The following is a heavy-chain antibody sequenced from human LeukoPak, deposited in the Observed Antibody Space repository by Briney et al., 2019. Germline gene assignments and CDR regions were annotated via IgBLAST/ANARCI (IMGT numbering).Heavy chain of an antibody. D-gene: IGHD3-10*01. Sequence: TSETLSLTCTVSGGSISNYYWSWIRQPPGKGLEWIGYMSYSGSTDYNPSLKSRVTISVDTSQNQFSLKLRSMTAADTAVYYCARDSFYYGSRTSFYGMDVWGQGTTVTVSS. CDR3: ARDSFYYGSRTSFYGMDV. J-gene: IGHJ6*02. V-gene: IGHV4-59*01. CDR2: MSYSGST. CDR1: GGSISNYY.